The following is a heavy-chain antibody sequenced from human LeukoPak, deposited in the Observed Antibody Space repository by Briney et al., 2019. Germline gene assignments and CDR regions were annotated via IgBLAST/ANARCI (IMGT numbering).Heavy chain of an antibody. Sequence: GGSLRLSCAASGFTFDDYAMHWVRQAPGKGLEWVSGISWNSGSIGYADSVKGRFTISRDNAKNSLYLQMNSLRAEDTALYYCAKGYSRSWYSYDYWGQGTLVTVSS. CDR3: AKGYSRSWYSYDY. J-gene: IGHJ4*02. CDR2: ISWNSGSI. V-gene: IGHV3-9*01. CDR1: GFTFDDYA. D-gene: IGHD6-13*01.